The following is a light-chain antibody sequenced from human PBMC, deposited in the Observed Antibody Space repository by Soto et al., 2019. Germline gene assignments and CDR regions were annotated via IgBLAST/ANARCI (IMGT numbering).Light chain of an antibody. J-gene: IGLJ2*01. Sequence: QSVLTQPPSASGTPGQRVTISCSGSSPNIETNTVDWYQHLPGTAPKVLIFNNNQRPSGVPDRFSGSKSGTSASLAISGLQSEDEAHYYCAVCDDCLSGMVFGGGTKLTVL. CDR3: AVCDDCLSGMV. CDR1: SPNIETNT. V-gene: IGLV1-44*01. CDR2: NNN.